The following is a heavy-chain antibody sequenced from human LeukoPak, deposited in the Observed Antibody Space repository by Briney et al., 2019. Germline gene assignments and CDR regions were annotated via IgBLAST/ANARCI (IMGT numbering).Heavy chain of an antibody. CDR3: ASGGISLVRGAFWSFDL. Sequence: GGSLRLSCAASGFRFIDYYMTWIRQAPGKGLEWISYISSNAGTIYHTDSVKGRFTISRDNTKNLVYLQMDSLRAEDTAVYYCASGGISLVRGAFWSFDLWGRGALVTVSS. D-gene: IGHD3-10*01. CDR2: ISSNAGTI. CDR1: GFRFIDYY. V-gene: IGHV3-11*01. J-gene: IGHJ2*01.